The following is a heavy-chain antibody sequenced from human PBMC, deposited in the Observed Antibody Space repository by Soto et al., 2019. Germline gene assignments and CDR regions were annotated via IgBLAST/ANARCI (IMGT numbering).Heavy chain of an antibody. D-gene: IGHD6-25*01. V-gene: IGHV3-23*01. CDR2: ISGTGGTT. CDR1: GFTFSSYA. CDR3: AKFFVETGGSSGWPWSFHF. J-gene: IGHJ4*02. Sequence: EVQLLESGGGLVQPGGSLRLSCAASGFTFSSYAMSWVRQAPGKGLEWVSAISGTGGTTYYADSVKGRFSNSLDNSRNTRHLQMNSLRAEDTAIYDCAKFFVETGGSSGWPWSFHFWGQGTLVTVSS.